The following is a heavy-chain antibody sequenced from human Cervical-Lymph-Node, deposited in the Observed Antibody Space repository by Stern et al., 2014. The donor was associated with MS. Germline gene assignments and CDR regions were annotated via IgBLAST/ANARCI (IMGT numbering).Heavy chain of an antibody. D-gene: IGHD2-15*01. Sequence: EESGPTLVKPTQTVTLTCTLSGFSVTTAGVGVGWIRQPSGKALEWLALIYWDDDKLYSPSLKNRLTITKDTSKNQVVLTMTNVDPVDTATYYCAHSRVKYCRGGTCYSSLFDYWGQGTLVTVSS. J-gene: IGHJ4*02. CDR2: IYWDDDK. CDR3: AHSRVKYCRGGTCYSSLFDY. CDR1: GFSVTTAGVG. V-gene: IGHV2-5*02.